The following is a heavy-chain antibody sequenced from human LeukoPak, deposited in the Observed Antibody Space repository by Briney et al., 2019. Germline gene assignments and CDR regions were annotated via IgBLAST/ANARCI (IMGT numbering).Heavy chain of an antibody. V-gene: IGHV3-33*06. D-gene: IGHD2-15*01. CDR1: GFTFSSYG. Sequence: GGSLRLSCAASGFTFSSYGMHWVRQAPGKGLEWVVVIWYDGSNKYYADSVKGRFTISRDNSKNTLYLQMNSLRAEDTAVYYCANIGRHDYWGQGTLVTVSS. CDR3: ANIGRHDY. J-gene: IGHJ4*02. CDR2: IWYDGSNK.